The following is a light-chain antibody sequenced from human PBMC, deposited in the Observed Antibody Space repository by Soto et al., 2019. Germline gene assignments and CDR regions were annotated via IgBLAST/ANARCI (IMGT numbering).Light chain of an antibody. CDR3: QTYNNAPLT. V-gene: IGKV1-27*01. Sequence: DIQMTQAPSSLSASVGDRVTITCRARQDISTYLAWYQQKPGKVPKLLISAAYTLQSGVPPRFSGMGSGTDFTLTISSLQPEDVATYYCQTYNNAPLTFGGETKVETK. CDR2: AAY. CDR1: QDISTY. J-gene: IGKJ4*01.